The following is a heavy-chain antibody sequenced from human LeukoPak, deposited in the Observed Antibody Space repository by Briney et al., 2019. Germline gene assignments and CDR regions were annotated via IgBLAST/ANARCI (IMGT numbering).Heavy chain of an antibody. CDR3: ATTARYRLNWFDP. Sequence: SETLSLTCAVYGGSFSGYYWSWIRQPPGKGLEWIGEINHSGSTNYNPSLKSRVTISVDTSKNQFSLKLSSVTAADTAVYYCATTARYRLNWFDPWGQGALVTVSS. CDR1: GGSFSGYY. D-gene: IGHD1-26*01. V-gene: IGHV4-34*01. J-gene: IGHJ5*02. CDR2: INHSGST.